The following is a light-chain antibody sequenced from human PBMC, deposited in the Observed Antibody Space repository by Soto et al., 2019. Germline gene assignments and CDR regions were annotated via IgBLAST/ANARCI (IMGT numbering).Light chain of an antibody. J-gene: IGKJ5*01. CDR2: DAS. CDR3: QQYGSSST. CDR1: QSVSNNY. V-gene: IGKV3-20*01. Sequence: EVVMTQSPATLSVSPGERATLSCRASQSVSNNYLAWYQQKPGQAPRLLIYDASNRATGIPARFSGSGSGTDFTLTISRLETEDFAVYYCQQYGSSSTFGQGTRLEIK.